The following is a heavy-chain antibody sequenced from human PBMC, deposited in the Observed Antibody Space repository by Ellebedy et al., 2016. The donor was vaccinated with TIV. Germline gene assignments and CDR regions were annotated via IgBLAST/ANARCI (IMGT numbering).Heavy chain of an antibody. V-gene: IGHV1-69*10. D-gene: IGHD6-13*01. Sequence: AASVKVSCKASGGTFSTYAITWVRQAPGEGLEWMGGIIPILSISNYAQKFQGRVTFTADRSTNTAYMELSSLRSEDTAVYYCATTTPTLPEAGDAFDIWGQGTMVIVSS. CDR3: ATTTPTLPEAGDAFDI. CDR2: IIPILSIS. J-gene: IGHJ3*02. CDR1: GGTFSTYA.